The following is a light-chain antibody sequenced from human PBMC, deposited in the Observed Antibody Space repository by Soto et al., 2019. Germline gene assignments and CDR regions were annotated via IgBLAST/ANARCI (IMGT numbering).Light chain of an antibody. CDR3: QQYANLPWT. CDR2: DTS. J-gene: IGKJ1*01. Sequence: DIQMTQSPSSLSASIGDRVTITCQASQAISNYLNWYQQKPGKAPKLLIYDTSNLETGVPSRFSGGGSGTSYFITISGLQPEDIATYYCQQYANLPWTFGRGTKVEVK. V-gene: IGKV1-33*01. CDR1: QAISNY.